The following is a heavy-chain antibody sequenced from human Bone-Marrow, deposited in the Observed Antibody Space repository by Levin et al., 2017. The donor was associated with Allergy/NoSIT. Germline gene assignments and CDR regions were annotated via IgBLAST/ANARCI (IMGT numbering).Heavy chain of an antibody. CDR1: GFTFGDYA. V-gene: IGHV3-49*03. CDR2: IRSKAYGGTT. Sequence: PGGSLRLSCTASGFTFGDYAMSWFRQAPGKGLEWVGCIRSKAYGGTTEYAASVKGRFTISRDDSKSIAYLQMNSLKTEDTAVYYCTRFHFATQYYYDSSGDLDTPRFDPWGQGTLVTVSS. J-gene: IGHJ5*02. CDR3: TRFHFATQYYYDSSGDLDTPRFDP. D-gene: IGHD3-22*01.